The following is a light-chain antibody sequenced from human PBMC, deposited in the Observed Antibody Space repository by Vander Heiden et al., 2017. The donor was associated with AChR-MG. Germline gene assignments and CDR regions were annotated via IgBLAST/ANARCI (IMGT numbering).Light chain of an antibody. CDR3: SSYTSSITSEVV. Sequence: QSALPPPASVSGSPCPPITISCTGTNRDVGGYDYVSWYQQHPGKAPKLMMYDDSNRPSGVSDRFSGSKSGNTASLTISGLQAEDEAEYYCSSYTSSITSEVVFGGGTKLTVL. V-gene: IGLV2-14*03. CDR2: DDS. J-gene: IGLJ2*01. CDR1: NRDVGGYDY.